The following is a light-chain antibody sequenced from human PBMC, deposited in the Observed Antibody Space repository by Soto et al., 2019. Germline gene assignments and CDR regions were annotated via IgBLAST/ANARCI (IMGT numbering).Light chain of an antibody. Sequence: EVVLTQSPGTLSLSPGQRATLSCRASQTISSGYLAWYQQRSGQTPRLLIYGSSSRASDIPDRFSGSGSGTDFTLTITRLEPEDFATYYCQQTLSFPPTFGQGTKV. CDR1: QTISSGY. J-gene: IGKJ1*01. V-gene: IGKV3-20*01. CDR3: QQTLSFPPT. CDR2: GSS.